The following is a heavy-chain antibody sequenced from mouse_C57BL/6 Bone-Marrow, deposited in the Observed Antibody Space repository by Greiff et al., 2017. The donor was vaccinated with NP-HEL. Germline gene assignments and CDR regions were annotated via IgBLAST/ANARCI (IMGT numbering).Heavy chain of an antibody. CDR2: LRLKSDNYAT. CDR3: TNYYGSSYWYFDV. CDR1: GFTFSNYW. Sequence: DVMLVESGGGLVQPGGSMKLSCVASGFTFSNYWMNWVRQSPEKGLEWVAQLRLKSDNYATHYAESVKGRFTISRDDSKSSVYLQMNNLRAEDTGIYYCTNYYGSSYWYFDVWGTGTTVTVSS. J-gene: IGHJ1*03. V-gene: IGHV6-3*01. D-gene: IGHD1-1*01.